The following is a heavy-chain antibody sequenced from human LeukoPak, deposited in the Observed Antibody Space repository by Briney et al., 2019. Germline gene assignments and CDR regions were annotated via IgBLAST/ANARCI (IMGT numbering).Heavy chain of an antibody. V-gene: IGHV3-21*01. Sequence: PGGSLRLSCAASGFTFSSYSMNWVRQAPGKGLEWVSSISSSSSYIYYADSVKGRFTISRDNAKNSLYLQMNSLRAEDTAVYYCARDHAWETTSGDWFDPWGQGTLVTVSS. CDR3: ARDHAWETTSGDWFDP. CDR1: GFTFSSYS. J-gene: IGHJ5*02. CDR2: ISSSSSYI. D-gene: IGHD1-26*01.